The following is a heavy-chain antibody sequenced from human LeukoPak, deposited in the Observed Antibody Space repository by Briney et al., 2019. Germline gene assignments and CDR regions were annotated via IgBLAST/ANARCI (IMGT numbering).Heavy chain of an antibody. V-gene: IGHV4-59*01. CDR3: ARGGYCSGGSCYSGNWFDP. CDR2: IYYSGST. CDR1: GGSISSSN. Sequence: SETLSPPSPATGGSISSSNWSWLPPPPGKGLELIGYIYYSGSTNYNPSLKSRVTISVDTSKNQFSLKLSSVTAADTAVYYCARGGYCSGGSCYSGNWFDPWGQGTLVTVSS. J-gene: IGHJ5*02. D-gene: IGHD2-15*01.